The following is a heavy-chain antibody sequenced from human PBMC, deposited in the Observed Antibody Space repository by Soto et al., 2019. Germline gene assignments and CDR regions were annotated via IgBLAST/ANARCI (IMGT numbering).Heavy chain of an antibody. J-gene: IGHJ4*02. Sequence: GGSLRLSCAASGFTFSSYAMSWVRQAPGKGLEWVSAISSSGGTTHYADSVKGRFIISRDNSKNTLHLQMNSLRAEDTAVYYCATQFVATLLQTHFDYWGQGNLVTVS. D-gene: IGHD5-12*01. CDR3: ATQFVATLLQTHFDY. CDR2: ISSSGGTT. V-gene: IGHV3-23*01. CDR1: GFTFSSYA.